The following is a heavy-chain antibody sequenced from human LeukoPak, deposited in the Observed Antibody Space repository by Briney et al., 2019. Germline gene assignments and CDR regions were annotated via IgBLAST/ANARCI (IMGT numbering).Heavy chain of an antibody. CDR3: ARDYYGSGSYYNGRED. D-gene: IGHD3-10*01. CDR1: GGSISSGDYY. V-gene: IGHV4-30-4*01. J-gene: IGHJ4*02. Sequence: PSQTLSLTCTVSGGSISSGDYYWSWIRQPPGKGLEWIGYIYYSGSTYYNPSLKSRVTISVDTSKNRFSLKLSSVTAADTAVYYCARDYYGSGSYYNGREDWGQGTLVTVSS. CDR2: IYYSGST.